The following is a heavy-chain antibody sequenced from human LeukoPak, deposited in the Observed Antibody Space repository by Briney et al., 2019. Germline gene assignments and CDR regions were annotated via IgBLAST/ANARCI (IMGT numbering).Heavy chain of an antibody. CDR3: ARANSLWFGELLRFGYYYMDV. V-gene: IGHV1-18*01. CDR2: ISAYNGNT. CDR1: VYTFTSNG. J-gene: IGHJ6*03. Sequence: ASETVSRKSSVYTFTSNGISWVRQGPRQGLEWMGWISAYNGNTNYAQKLQGRVTMTTDTSTSTDYMELMSQKSDDTAVYYCARANSLWFGELLRFGYYYMDVWGKETTVSIFS. D-gene: IGHD3-10*01.